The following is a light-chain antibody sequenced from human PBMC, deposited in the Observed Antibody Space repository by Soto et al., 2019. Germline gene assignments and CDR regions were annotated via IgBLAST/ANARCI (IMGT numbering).Light chain of an antibody. CDR2: AAS. CDR1: QGISSY. CDR3: QQFKSYPLT. Sequence: IQLTQSPSSLSTSVLDRVTITCRASQGISSYLAWYQQKPGKAPKLLIYAASTLQSGVPSRFSGSGPGTDFTLTISSLQPEDFATYYCQQFKSYPLTFGGGTKVDIK. J-gene: IGKJ4*01. V-gene: IGKV1-9*01.